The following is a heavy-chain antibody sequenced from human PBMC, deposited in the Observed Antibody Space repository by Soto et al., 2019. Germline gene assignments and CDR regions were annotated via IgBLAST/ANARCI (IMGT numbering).Heavy chain of an antibody. Sequence: SETLSLTCTVSGGSISSGGYYWSWIRQHPGKGLEWIGYIYYSGSTYYNPSLKSRVTISVDTSKNQFSLKLSSATAADTAVYYCARGTIVVPNDYWGQGTLVTVSS. CDR3: ARGTIVVPNDY. CDR2: IYYSGST. V-gene: IGHV4-31*03. J-gene: IGHJ4*02. D-gene: IGHD3-22*01. CDR1: GGSISSGGYY.